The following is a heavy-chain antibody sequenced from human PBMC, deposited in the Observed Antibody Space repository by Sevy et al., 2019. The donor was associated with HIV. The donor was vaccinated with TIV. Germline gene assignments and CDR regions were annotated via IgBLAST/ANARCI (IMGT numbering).Heavy chain of an antibody. V-gene: IGHV3-30*03. CDR1: GFSFSTHA. D-gene: IGHD6-19*01. CDR2: ISFDGSDK. J-gene: IGHJ4*02. Sequence: GGSLRLSCAASGFSFSTHAMHWVRQAPGKGLEWVAVISFDGSDKYYTDSVKGRFTISRDDSKNTLLLQVSSLRAEDAAVYYWARDAGYSTVWYPGYWGQGTLVTVSS. CDR3: ARDAGYSTVWYPGY.